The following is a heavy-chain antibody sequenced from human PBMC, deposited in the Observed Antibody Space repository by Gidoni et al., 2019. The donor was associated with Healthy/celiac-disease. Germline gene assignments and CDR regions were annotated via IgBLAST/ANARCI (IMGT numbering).Heavy chain of an antibody. V-gene: IGHV3-13*01. CDR2: IGTAGDT. Sequence: EVQLVESGGGGVQPGGSLRLSCAASGFTFSGSDLPWVRQATGKGLEWVSAIGTAGDTYYPGSVKGRFTISRENAKNSLYLQMNSLRAGDTAVYYCARDGGWNYAMDVWGKGTTVTVSS. D-gene: IGHD6-19*01. J-gene: IGHJ6*04. CDR3: ARDGGWNYAMDV. CDR1: GFTFSGSD.